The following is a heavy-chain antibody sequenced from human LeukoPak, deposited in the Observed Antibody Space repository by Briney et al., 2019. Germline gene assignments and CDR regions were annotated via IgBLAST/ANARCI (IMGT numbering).Heavy chain of an antibody. CDR2: IKQDGSAQ. CDR3: VRALWFGEAFFDF. D-gene: IGHD3-10*01. J-gene: IGHJ4*02. V-gene: IGHV3-7*01. Sequence: GGSLRLSCAASGFTFSGYWMTWVRQAPGKGLEWVANIKQDGSAQYYVDSVKGRFTISRDNAKNSLYLQMNSLRAEDTALYYCVRALWFGEAFFDFWGQGALVTVSS. CDR1: GFTFSGYW.